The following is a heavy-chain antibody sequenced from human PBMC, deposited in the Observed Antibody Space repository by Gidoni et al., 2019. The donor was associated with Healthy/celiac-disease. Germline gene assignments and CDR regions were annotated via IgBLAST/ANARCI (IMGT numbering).Heavy chain of an antibody. CDR2: IYYSGST. J-gene: IGHJ6*03. CDR1: GGSTSSGGYY. V-gene: IGHV4-31*03. D-gene: IGHD3-9*01. Sequence: QVQLQESGPGLVKPSQTLSLTCTVSGGSTSSGGYYWSWIRQHPGKGLEWIGYIYYSGSTYYNPSLKSRVTISVDTSKNQFSLKLSSVTAADTAVYYCARISSPRVGLRYFPGAYMDVWGKGTTVTVSS. CDR3: ARISSPRVGLRYFPGAYMDV.